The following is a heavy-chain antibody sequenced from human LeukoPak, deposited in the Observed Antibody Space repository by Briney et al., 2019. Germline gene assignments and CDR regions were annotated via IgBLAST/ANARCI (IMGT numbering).Heavy chain of an antibody. Sequence: GRSLRLSCAASGFTFSDYGMHWVRQAPGKGPEWVAVIWYDGSNKYYADSVKGRFTISRDNSKNTLYLQMNSLRAEDTAVYYCARSMIVVVTEAFDIWGQGTMVTVSS. D-gene: IGHD3-22*01. CDR1: GFTFSDYG. CDR2: IWYDGSNK. V-gene: IGHV3-33*01. CDR3: ARSMIVVVTEAFDI. J-gene: IGHJ3*02.